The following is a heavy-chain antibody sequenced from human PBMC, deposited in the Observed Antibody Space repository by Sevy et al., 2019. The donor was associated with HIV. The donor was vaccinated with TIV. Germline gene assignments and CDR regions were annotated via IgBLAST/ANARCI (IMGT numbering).Heavy chain of an antibody. D-gene: IGHD3-10*01. CDR1: GGSFSGYY. J-gene: IGHJ4*02. V-gene: IGHV4-34*01. Sequence: SETLSLTCAVYGGSFSGYYWSWIRQPPGKGLEWIGEINHSGSTNYNPSLKSRVTISVDTSKNQFSLKLGSVTAADTAVYYCARGLWRLDYWGQGTLVTVSS. CDR3: ARGLWRLDY. CDR2: INHSGST.